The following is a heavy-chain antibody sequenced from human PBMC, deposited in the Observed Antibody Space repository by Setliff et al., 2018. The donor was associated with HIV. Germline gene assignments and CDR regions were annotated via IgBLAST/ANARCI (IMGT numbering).Heavy chain of an antibody. CDR2: IIPMYGVA. CDR3: ARGWSEDTSMVQVEYFEH. CDR1: GGTFSSYV. Sequence: SVKVSCKASGGTFSSYVISWVRQAPGQGPEWMGGIIPMYGVANYAQKFQGRVTITTDESRSTAYMELSSLSSEDTAVYFCARGWSEDTSMVQVEYFEHWGQGTLVTVSS. D-gene: IGHD5-18*01. J-gene: IGHJ1*01. V-gene: IGHV1-69*05.